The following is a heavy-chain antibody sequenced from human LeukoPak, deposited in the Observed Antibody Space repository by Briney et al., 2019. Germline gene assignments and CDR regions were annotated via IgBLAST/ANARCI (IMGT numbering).Heavy chain of an antibody. V-gene: IGHV4-59*01. D-gene: IGHD3-22*01. Sequence: KSSETLSLTCNVSGGSISSYYWSWIRQPPGKGLEWIGYIYDSGSTNYNPSLKSRVTISVDTSKNQFSLKLSSVTAADTAVYYCARDRPENYYDSSGYYLERREVYYFDYWGQGTLVTVSS. CDR1: GGSISSYY. J-gene: IGHJ4*02. CDR2: IYDSGST. CDR3: ARDRPENYYDSSGYYLERREVYYFDY.